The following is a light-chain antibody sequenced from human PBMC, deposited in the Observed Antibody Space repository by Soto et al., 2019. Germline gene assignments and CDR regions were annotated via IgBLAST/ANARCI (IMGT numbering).Light chain of an antibody. CDR1: QSVSSTY. J-gene: IGKJ1*01. Sequence: EIVLTQSPGTLSLSPGERATLSCRASQSVSSTYLAWYQQKPDQAPRLLIYGASSRTTGIPDRFSGSGSGTDFTLTISRLEPEDFAVYYCQQYVSSPWTFGQGTKV. CDR2: GAS. CDR3: QQYVSSPWT. V-gene: IGKV3-20*01.